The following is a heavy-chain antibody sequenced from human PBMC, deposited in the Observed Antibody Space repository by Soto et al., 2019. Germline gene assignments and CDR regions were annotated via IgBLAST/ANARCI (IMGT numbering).Heavy chain of an antibody. J-gene: IGHJ2*01. Sequence: EVQLLESGGGLVQPGGSLRLSCAASGFTFSSYAMSWVRQAPGKGLEWVSAISGSGGSTYYADSGKGRFTISRDNSNNTLYLQMNSLRAEDTAVYYCSKGAGYSSSWHWYFDLCGRGTLVTVSS. CDR1: GFTFSSYA. V-gene: IGHV3-23*01. CDR3: SKGAGYSSSWHWYFDL. D-gene: IGHD6-13*01. CDR2: ISGSGGST.